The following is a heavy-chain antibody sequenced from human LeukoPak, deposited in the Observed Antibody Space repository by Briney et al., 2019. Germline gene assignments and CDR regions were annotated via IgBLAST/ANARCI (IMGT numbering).Heavy chain of an antibody. Sequence: SETLSLTCTVSGYSISSGYYWGWIRQPPGKGLEWIGSIYHSGSTYYNPSLKSRVTISVDTSKNQFSLKLSSVTAADTAVYYCARGRARQIWGQGTMVTVSS. CDR3: ARGRARQI. CDR1: GYSISSGYY. V-gene: IGHV4-38-2*02. J-gene: IGHJ3*02. CDR2: IYHSGST.